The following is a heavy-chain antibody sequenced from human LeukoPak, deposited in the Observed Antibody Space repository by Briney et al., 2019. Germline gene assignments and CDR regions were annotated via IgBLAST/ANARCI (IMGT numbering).Heavy chain of an antibody. CDR2: ISSTGGTI. CDR1: GFTFSNYL. J-gene: IGHJ4*02. D-gene: IGHD6-13*01. CDR3: AREDEGVAAAGPFDY. Sequence: GGSLRLSCVGSGFTFSNYLMNWVRQAPGKGLEWVSFISSTGGTIYYADAVKGRFTVSRDNSKNTLYLQMNSLRAEDTAVYYCAREDEGVAAAGPFDYWGQGTLVTVSS. V-gene: IGHV3-48*01.